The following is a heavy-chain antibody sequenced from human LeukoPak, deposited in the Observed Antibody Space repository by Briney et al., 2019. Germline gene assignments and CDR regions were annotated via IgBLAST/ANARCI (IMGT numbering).Heavy chain of an antibody. CDR1: GFTFSSYS. CDR3: ARGRSVVPAVPGGYYYMDI. Sequence: PGAFLLSCCAASGFTFSSYSMNWVRQAPGKGLEWVSSISGSSSYIYYADSVKGRFTISRDNAKNSLYLQMNSLRAEDTAVYYCARGRSVVPAVPGGYYYMDICGKGTTVTVSS. J-gene: IGHJ6*03. D-gene: IGHD2-2*01. V-gene: IGHV3-21*01. CDR2: ISGSSSYI.